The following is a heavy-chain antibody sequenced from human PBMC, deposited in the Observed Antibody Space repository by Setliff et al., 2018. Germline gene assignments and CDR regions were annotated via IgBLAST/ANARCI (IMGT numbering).Heavy chain of an antibody. D-gene: IGHD3-22*01. CDR3: ARWRVRDSGYYPRLSYMDV. J-gene: IGHJ6*03. CDR2: KYYSGST. Sequence: SETLSLTCTVSGSSFSSYSWSWIRQPPVKGLEWIGYKYYSGSTNSNPSLKSRVTISVDTSKNQFSLKLSSVTAADTAVYYCARWRVRDSGYYPRLSYMDVWGKGTTVTVSS. CDR1: GSSFSSYS. V-gene: IGHV4-59*08.